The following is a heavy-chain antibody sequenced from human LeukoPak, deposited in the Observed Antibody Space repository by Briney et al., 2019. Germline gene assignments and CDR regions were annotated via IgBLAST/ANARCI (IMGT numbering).Heavy chain of an antibody. Sequence: SETLSLTCTVSGGSISSYHWNWIRQSPGKGLEWIGYVYHSGGTNYNPSLKSRVTMSVDTSKNQFSLKLSSVTAADTAVYYCARGDLRSSGYYRHYYFDYWGQGTLVTVSS. CDR2: VYHSGGT. V-gene: IGHV4-59*12. J-gene: IGHJ4*02. CDR1: GGSISSYH. D-gene: IGHD3-22*01. CDR3: ARGDLRSSGYYRHYYFDY.